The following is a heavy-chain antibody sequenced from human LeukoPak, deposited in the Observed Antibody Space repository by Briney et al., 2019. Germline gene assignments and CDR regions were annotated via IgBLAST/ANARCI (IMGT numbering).Heavy chain of an antibody. J-gene: IGHJ4*02. CDR2: ISSSGSTI. CDR1: GFTFSDYY. Sequence: PGGSLRLSCAASGFTFSDYYMSWIRQAPGKGLEWVSYISSSGSTIYYAGSVKGRFTISRDNAKNSLYLQMNSLRAEDTAVYYCASPLAPGRWRYFDYWGQGTLVTVSS. D-gene: IGHD4-23*01. V-gene: IGHV3-11*04. CDR3: ASPLAPGRWRYFDY.